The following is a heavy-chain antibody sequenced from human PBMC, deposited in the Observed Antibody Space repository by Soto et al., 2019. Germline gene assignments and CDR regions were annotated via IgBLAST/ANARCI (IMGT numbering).Heavy chain of an antibody. V-gene: IGHV1-3*01. Sequence: ASVKVSCKASGYTFTSYAMHWVRQAPGQRLEGMGWINAGNGNTKYSQKFQGRVTITRDTSASTAYMELSSLRSEDTAVYYCASPLPLYSSSSDYYYYGMDVWGQGTTVTV. CDR2: INAGNGNT. CDR1: GYTFTSYA. J-gene: IGHJ6*02. D-gene: IGHD6-6*01. CDR3: ASPLPLYSSSSDYYYYGMDV.